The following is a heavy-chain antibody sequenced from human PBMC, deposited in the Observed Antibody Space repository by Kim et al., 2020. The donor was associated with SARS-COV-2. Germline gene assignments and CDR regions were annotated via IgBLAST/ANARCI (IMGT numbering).Heavy chain of an antibody. CDR3: ARVNVLRRYYYYGMDV. J-gene: IGHJ6*02. CDR2: IYTSGST. CDR1: GGSISSGSYY. D-gene: IGHD3-3*01. Sequence: SETLSLTCTVSGGSISSGSYYWSWIRQPAGKGLEWIGRIYTSGSTNYNPSLKSRVTISVDTSKNQFSLKLSSVTAADTAVYYCARVNVLRRYYYYGMDVWGQGTTVTVSS. V-gene: IGHV4-61*02.